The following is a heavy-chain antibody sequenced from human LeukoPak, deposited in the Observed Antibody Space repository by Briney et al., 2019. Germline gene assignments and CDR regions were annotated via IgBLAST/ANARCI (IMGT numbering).Heavy chain of an antibody. D-gene: IGHD5/OR15-5a*01. CDR1: GDSVSSNSAT. CDR3: ARALSRYFDY. CDR2: TYYRSKWYN. Sequence: SQTLSLTCAISGDSVSSNSATWNWIRQSPSRGLERLGRTYYRSKWYNEYAPSVKGRIAFNPDTSKNQFSLQLNSVTPEDTAVYYCARALSRYFDYWGQGTLVAVSS. J-gene: IGHJ4*02. V-gene: IGHV6-1*01.